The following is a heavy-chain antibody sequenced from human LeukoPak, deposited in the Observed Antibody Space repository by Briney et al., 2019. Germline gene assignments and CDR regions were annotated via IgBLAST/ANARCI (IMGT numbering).Heavy chain of an antibody. J-gene: IGHJ4*02. CDR2: INHSGST. D-gene: IGHD3-10*01. V-gene: IGHV4-34*01. CDR3: ARGDRYYYGSGSYYG. Sequence: GSLRLSCAASGFTFSSYSMNWVRQAPGKGLEWIGEINHSGSTNYNPSLKSRVTISVDTSKNQFSLKLSSVTAADTAVYYCARGDRYYYGSGSYYGWGQGTLVTVSS. CDR1: GFTFSSYS.